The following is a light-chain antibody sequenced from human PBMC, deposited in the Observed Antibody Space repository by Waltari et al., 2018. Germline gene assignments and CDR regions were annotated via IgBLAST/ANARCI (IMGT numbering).Light chain of an antibody. J-gene: IGLJ3*02. CDR1: SGINVGPYR. CDR2: FQTDPDK. V-gene: IGLV5-39*01. CDR3: AIWYSTSWV. Sequence: QPVLTQPTSLPASPGASARFPCTLHSGINVGPYRIYWYQQQPGSLPPYPLRFQTDPDKQAGPGVPSRFSGSKEPSTNAGLLLISGLQSEDEADYYCAIWYSTSWVFGGGTKLTVL.